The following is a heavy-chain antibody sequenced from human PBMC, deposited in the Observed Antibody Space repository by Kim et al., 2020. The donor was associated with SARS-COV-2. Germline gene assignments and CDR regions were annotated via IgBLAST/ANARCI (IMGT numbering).Heavy chain of an antibody. D-gene: IGHD2-2*01. J-gene: IGHJ6*02. CDR3: AREGVVVPAAAPYYYYGMDV. Sequence: RFTISTDNSKHTLYLQMNSLRAEDTAVYYCAREGVVVPAAAPYYYYGMDVWGQGTTVTVSS. V-gene: IGHV3-30*07.